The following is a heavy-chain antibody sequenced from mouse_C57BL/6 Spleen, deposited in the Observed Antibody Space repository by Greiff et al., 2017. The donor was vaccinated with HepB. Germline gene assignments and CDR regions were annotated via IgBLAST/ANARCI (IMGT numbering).Heavy chain of an antibody. CDR2: ICSDGST. D-gene: IGHD2-5*01. CDR3: ARPDSNYGYAMDY. V-gene: IGHV2-6*03. J-gene: IGHJ4*01. Sequence: QVQLQQSGPGLVAPSQCLSITCTVSGFSLTSYGVHWVRQPPGKGLEWLVVICSDGSTTYNSALKSRLSISKDNSKSQVFLKMNSLQTDDTAMYYCARPDSNYGYAMDYWGQGTSVTVSS. CDR1: GFSLTSYG.